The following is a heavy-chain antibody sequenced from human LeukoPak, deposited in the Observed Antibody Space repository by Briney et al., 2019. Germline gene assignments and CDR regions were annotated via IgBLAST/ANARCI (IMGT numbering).Heavy chain of an antibody. V-gene: IGHV4-39*01. CDR3: ARNREPAATIDY. Sequence: SETLSLTCTVSGGSISSSSYYWGWIRQPPGKGLEWIGSIYYSGSTYYNPSLKSRVTISVDTSKNQFSLKLSSVTAADTAVYYCARNREPAATIDYWGQGTLVTVSS. CDR2: IYYSGST. J-gene: IGHJ4*02. CDR1: GGSISSSSYY. D-gene: IGHD2-2*01.